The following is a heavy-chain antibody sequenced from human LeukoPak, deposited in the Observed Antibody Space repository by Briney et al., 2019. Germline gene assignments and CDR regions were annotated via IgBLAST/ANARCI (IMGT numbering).Heavy chain of an antibody. J-gene: IGHJ4*02. CDR1: GGSFSGYY. Sequence: PSETLSLTCAVYGGSFSGYYWSWIRQPPGKGLEWIGEINHSGSTNYNPSLKSRVTISVDTSENQFSLKLSSVTAADTAVYYCARGRSVRAVVVAATYYFDYWGQGTLVTVSS. CDR2: INHSGST. D-gene: IGHD2-15*01. V-gene: IGHV4-34*01. CDR3: ARGRSVRAVVVAATYYFDY.